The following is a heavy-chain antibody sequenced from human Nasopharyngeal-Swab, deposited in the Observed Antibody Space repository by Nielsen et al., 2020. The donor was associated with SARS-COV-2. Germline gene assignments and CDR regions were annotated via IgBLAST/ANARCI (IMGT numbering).Heavy chain of an antibody. CDR2: ISGSGGIT. J-gene: IGHJ4*02. CDR3: AKAPHYGSSWYGDYYFDY. D-gene: IGHD6-13*01. V-gene: IGHV3-23*01. Sequence: WIRQPPGKGLEWVSAISGSGGITYYADSVKGRFTISRDYSKNTLYLQMTSLRAEGTAVYYCAKAPHYGSSWYGDYYFDYWGQGTLVTVSS.